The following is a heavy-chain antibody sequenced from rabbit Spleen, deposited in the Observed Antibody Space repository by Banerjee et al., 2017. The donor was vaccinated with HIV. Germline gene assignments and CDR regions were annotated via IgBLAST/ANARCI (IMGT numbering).Heavy chain of an antibody. CDR2: IAGDSSAFT. J-gene: IGHJ6*01. Sequence: QSLEESGGDLVKPGASLTLTCTASGVSFSSSDYMCWVRQAPGKGLEWISCIAGDSSAFTYSATWAKGRFTCSKTSSTTVTLQMTSLTVADTATYFCARDTSSSFSSYGMDLWGPGTLVTV. CDR1: GVSFSSSDY. V-gene: IGHV1S40*01. D-gene: IGHD1-1*01. CDR3: ARDTSSSFSSYGMDL.